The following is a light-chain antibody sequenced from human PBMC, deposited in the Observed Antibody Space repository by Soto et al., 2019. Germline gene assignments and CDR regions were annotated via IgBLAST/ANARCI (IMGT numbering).Light chain of an antibody. Sequence: LTQPPSVSGSPGQSVAISCTGTSSDVGSYNRVSWYRQPPGTAPELMIYEVTDRPSGVPDRFSGSKSGNTASLAISGLQAEDEADYYCHSYDSSLSGSVFGTGTKVT. CDR2: EVT. J-gene: IGLJ1*01. CDR3: HSYDSSLSGSV. CDR1: SSDVGSYNR. V-gene: IGLV2-18*02.